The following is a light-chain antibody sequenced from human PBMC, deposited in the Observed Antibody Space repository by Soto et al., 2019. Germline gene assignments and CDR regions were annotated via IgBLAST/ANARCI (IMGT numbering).Light chain of an antibody. CDR1: QSLPSNS. V-gene: IGKV3-20*01. CDR3: HQSDDSPWT. CDR2: GAS. J-gene: IGKJ1*01. Sequence: ETVLMQSPDTLSLSPGERVTLSCRASQSLPSNSLAWYQQKPGQPPRLLFYGASSRATGVPDRFVGSGSGTDFTLTVARLEAEDSAVYFCHQSDDSPWTFSQGTKVEV.